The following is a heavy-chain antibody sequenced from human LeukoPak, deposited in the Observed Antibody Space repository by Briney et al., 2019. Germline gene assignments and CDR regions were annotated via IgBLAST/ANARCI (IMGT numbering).Heavy chain of an antibody. J-gene: IGHJ4*02. D-gene: IGHD6-19*01. CDR2: IYYSGST. V-gene: IGHV4-59*01. Sequence: SETLSLTCTVSGGSISSYYWSWIRQPPGKGLEWIGYIYYSGSTNYNPSLKSRVTISVDTSKNQFSLKLSFVTAADTAVYYCARDRYSSGWYDYWGQGTLVTVSS. CDR3: ARDRYSSGWYDY. CDR1: GGSISSYY.